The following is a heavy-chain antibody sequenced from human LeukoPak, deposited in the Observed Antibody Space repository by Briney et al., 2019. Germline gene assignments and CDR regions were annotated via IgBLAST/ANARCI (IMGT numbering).Heavy chain of an antibody. CDR3: ARDPPSIYDFWSGYPQVGMDV. V-gene: IGHV1-18*01. J-gene: IGHJ6*02. Sequence: ASVKVSCKASGYTFTSYGISWVRQAPGQGLEWMGWIRAYNDNTNYAQKLQGRVTMTTETSTSTAYMELRSLRSDDTAVYYCARDPPSIYDFWSGYPQVGMDVWGQGTTVTVSS. D-gene: IGHD3-3*01. CDR1: GYTFTSYG. CDR2: IRAYNDNT.